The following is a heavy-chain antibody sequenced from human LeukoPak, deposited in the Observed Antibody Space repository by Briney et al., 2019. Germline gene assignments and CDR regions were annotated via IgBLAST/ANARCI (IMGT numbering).Heavy chain of an antibody. D-gene: IGHD6-13*01. CDR3: ARDADSSSSLDF. J-gene: IGHJ4*02. CDR2: INPNSGGT. Sequence: SVKVSCKASGYTFTGYYMHWLRQAPGQGREGIGWINPNSGGTNYAQKFQGRVTMTRDTSINTAYMERSRLRSDDTAVYYRARDADSSSSLDFWGQGTLVPVSS. V-gene: IGHV1-2*02. CDR1: GYTFTGYY.